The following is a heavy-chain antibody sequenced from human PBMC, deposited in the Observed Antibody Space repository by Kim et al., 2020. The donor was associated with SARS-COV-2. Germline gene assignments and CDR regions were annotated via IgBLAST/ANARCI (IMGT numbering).Heavy chain of an antibody. J-gene: IGHJ1*01. Sequence: GGSLRLSCAASGFTFSSYAMSWVRQAPGKGLEWVSAISGSGGSTYYADSVKGRFTISRDNSKNTLYLQMNSLRAEDTAVYYCAKDAYSSYDYVWGSYRPAEYFQHWGQGTLVTVSS. CDR3: AKDAYSSYDYVWGSYRPAEYFQH. V-gene: IGHV3-23*01. CDR2: ISGSGGST. CDR1: GFTFSSYA. D-gene: IGHD3-16*02.